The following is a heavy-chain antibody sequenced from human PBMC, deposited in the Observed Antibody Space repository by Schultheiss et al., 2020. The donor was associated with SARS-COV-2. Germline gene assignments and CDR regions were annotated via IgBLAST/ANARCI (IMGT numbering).Heavy chain of an antibody. D-gene: IGHD2-2*02. J-gene: IGHJ6*02. CDR3: AREYCSSTSCYRNYYYGMDV. V-gene: IGHV4-4*07. CDR1: GGSISSYY. Sequence: SETLSLTCTVSGGSISSYYWSWIRQPAGKGLEWIGRIYTSGSTNYNPSLKSRVTMSVDTSKNQFSLKLSCVNAADTAVYYCAREYCSSTSCYRNYYYGMDVWGQGTTVTVSS. CDR2: IYTSGST.